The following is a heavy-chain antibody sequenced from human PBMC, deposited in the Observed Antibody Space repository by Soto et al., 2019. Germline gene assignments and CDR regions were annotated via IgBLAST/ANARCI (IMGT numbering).Heavy chain of an antibody. V-gene: IGHV3-53*01. J-gene: IGHJ4*02. CDR2: IYSGGSA. CDR3: ARESLNYYDTGYFDY. D-gene: IGHD3-22*01. Sequence: GGSLRLSCAASGFTVSSNYMSWVRQAPGKGLEWVSVIYSGGSAYYADSEKGRFTISRDNSKNTLYLQMNSLRAEVTAVYYCARESLNYYDTGYFDYWGQGTLVTVSS. CDR1: GFTVSSNY.